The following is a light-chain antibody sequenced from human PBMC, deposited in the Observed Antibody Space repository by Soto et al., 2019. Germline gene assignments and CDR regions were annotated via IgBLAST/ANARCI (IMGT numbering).Light chain of an antibody. V-gene: IGKV3D-15*01. Sequence: EIVLTQSPGTLSLSPGERATLSCRASQSVSNNYLAWYQQKPGQAPRLLIYDASNRATGIPARFSGSGSGTEFTLSISSLQSEDFAVYYCLQYNKWPRTFGQGTKVDIK. CDR1: QSVSNN. CDR2: DAS. J-gene: IGKJ1*01. CDR3: LQYNKWPRT.